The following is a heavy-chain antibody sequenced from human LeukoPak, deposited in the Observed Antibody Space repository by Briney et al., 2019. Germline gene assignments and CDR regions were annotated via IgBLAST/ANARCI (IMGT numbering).Heavy chain of an antibody. J-gene: IGHJ4*02. Sequence: GGSLRLSCAASGFTFSNYGMHWVRQAPGKGLEWVAIISYDGSNKYYADSVKGRFTISRDNSKNTLYLQMNSLRAEDTAVYYCARDPTTVTTSGYWGQGTLVTVSS. D-gene: IGHD4-11*01. CDR1: GFTFSNYG. CDR3: ARDPTTVTTSGY. V-gene: IGHV3-30*03. CDR2: ISYDGSNK.